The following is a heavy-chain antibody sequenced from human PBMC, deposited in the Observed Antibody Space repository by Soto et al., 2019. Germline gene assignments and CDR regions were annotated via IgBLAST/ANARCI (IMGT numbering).Heavy chain of an antibody. J-gene: IGHJ6*02. D-gene: IGHD6-13*01. CDR2: MNPINGAT. V-gene: IGHV1-8*02. CDR3: GRGPSPRAPAGGTPYYYAMDV. CDR1: GYDFTAYD. Sequence: ASVKVSCKASGYDFTAYDINWLRQASGQELEWMGWMNPINGATGSARRFQGRVSMTRNTATGTAYLELTSLRSDDSAVYYCGRGPSPRAPAGGTPYYYAMDVWGQGTTVTVSS.